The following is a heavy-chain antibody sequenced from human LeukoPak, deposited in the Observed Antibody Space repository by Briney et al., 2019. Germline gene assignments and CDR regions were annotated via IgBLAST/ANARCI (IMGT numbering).Heavy chain of an antibody. V-gene: IGHV3-11*01. D-gene: IGHD5-24*01. CDR3: SRAIARDGHPYYFDS. Sequence: TGGSLRLSCEASGFTFSDYYMSWIRQAPGKGLECVSYIVDGGTNIYYADSVKGRFTISRDNAKNSLYLQLDSLRAEDTAVYCCSRAIARDGHPYYFDSWGQGTLVTVSS. J-gene: IGHJ4*02. CDR2: IVDGGTNI. CDR1: GFTFSDYY.